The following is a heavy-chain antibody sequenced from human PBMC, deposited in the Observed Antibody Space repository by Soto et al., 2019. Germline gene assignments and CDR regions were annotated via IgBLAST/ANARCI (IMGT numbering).Heavy chain of an antibody. V-gene: IGHV1-69*13. Sequence: GASVKVSCKXSGGTFSSYSISWVRQDPGQGLEWMGGIIPIFGTANYAQKFQGRVTITADESTSTAYMDLSSLRSEDTAVYHCASREGVLSFSNWFDPWGQGTLVTVSS. CDR2: IIPIFGTA. CDR3: ASREGVLSFSNWFDP. CDR1: GGTFSSYS. D-gene: IGHD3-16*02. J-gene: IGHJ5*02.